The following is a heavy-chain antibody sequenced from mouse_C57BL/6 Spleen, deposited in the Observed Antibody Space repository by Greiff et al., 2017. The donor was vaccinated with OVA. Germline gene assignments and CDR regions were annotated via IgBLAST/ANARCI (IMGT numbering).Heavy chain of an antibody. Sequence: ESGPGLVKPSQSLSLTCSVTGYSITSGYYWNWIRQFPGNKLEWMGYISYDGSNNYNPSLKNRISITRDTSKNQFFLKLNSVTTEDTATYYCARDRSYSNYFAYWGQGTLVTVSA. J-gene: IGHJ3*01. V-gene: IGHV3-6*01. CDR3: ARDRSYSNYFAY. CDR2: ISYDGSN. D-gene: IGHD2-5*01. CDR1: GYSITSGYY.